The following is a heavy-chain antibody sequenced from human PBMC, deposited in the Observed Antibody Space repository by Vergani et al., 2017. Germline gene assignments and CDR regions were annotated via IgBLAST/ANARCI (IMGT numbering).Heavy chain of an antibody. V-gene: IGHV4-39*07. Sequence: QLQLQESGPGLVKPSETLSLTCTVSGGSINSSSHYWGWIRQPPGKGLEWIGSIYYSGSTNYNPSLKSRVTISVDTSKNLFSLKLSSVTAADTAVYYCARGVRDIVATKGVDYFDYWGQGTLVTVSS. J-gene: IGHJ4*02. CDR2: IYYSGST. CDR3: ARGVRDIVATKGVDYFDY. D-gene: IGHD5-12*01. CDR1: GGSINSSSHY.